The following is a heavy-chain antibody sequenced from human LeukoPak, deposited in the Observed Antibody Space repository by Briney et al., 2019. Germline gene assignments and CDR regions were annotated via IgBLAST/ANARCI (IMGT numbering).Heavy chain of an antibody. V-gene: IGHV3-23*01. D-gene: IGHD3-10*01. CDR3: AKVMTRTMVRGVPPSDY. CDR1: GFTFSSHA. CDR2: ISGSGGST. Sequence: GGSLRLSCAASGFTFSSHAMYWVRQGPGKGLEWVSAISGSGGSTYYADSVKGRFTISRDNSKNTLYLQMNSLRAEDTAVYYCAKVMTRTMVRGVPPSDYWGQGTLVTVSS. J-gene: IGHJ4*02.